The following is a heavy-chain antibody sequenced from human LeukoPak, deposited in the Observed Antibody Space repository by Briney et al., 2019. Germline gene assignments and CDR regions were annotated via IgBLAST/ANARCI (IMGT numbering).Heavy chain of an antibody. CDR1: GGTFSSYA. CDR3: ARMYSSSWLFRDDAFDI. D-gene: IGHD6-13*01. V-gene: IGHV1-69*13. Sequence: SVKVSCKASGGTFSSYAISWVRQAPGQGLEWMGGIIPIFGTANYAQKFQGRVTITADESTSTAYMELSSLRSEDTAVYYCARMYSSSWLFRDDAFDIWGQGTMVTVSS. J-gene: IGHJ3*02. CDR2: IIPIFGTA.